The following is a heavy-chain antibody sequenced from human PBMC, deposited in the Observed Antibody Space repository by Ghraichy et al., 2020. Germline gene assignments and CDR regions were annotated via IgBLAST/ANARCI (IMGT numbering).Heavy chain of an antibody. J-gene: IGHJ4*02. CDR2: IDYSAIT. CDR1: GGSISSAGSY. D-gene: IGHD1-26*01. Sequence: SETLPLTCTVSGGSISSAGSYWSWIRQPPGRGLEWIGFIDYSAITNYNSSLRNRLTILRDTSKNQFSLRVTSVTAADTAVYFCARFFSVGDRRYFDYWGQGNLVTVSS. V-gene: IGHV4-31*03. CDR3: ARFFSVGDRRYFDY.